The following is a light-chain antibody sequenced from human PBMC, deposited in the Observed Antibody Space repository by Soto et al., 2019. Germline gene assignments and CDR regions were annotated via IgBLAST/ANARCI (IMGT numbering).Light chain of an antibody. CDR3: QQYGSSPVT. CDR1: QSVSNTY. V-gene: IGKV3-20*01. CDR2: GAS. J-gene: IGKJ1*01. Sequence: EVVLTQSPGTLSLSPGXRATLSCRASQSVSNTYVARYQQKPDQAPRLLIYGASSRATGIPDRFSGSESGTDFTLTISRLEPEDFAVYYCQQYGSSPVTFRQGTKVDIK.